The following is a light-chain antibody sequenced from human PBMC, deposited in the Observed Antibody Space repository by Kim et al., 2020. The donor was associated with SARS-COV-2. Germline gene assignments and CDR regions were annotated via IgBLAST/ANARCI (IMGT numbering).Light chain of an antibody. V-gene: IGLV1-40*01. CDR1: SPNIGAGYD. CDR3: QSYDSSLSV. J-gene: IGLJ1*01. Sequence: QSVLTQPPSVSGAPGQRVTISCTGSSPNIGAGYDVHWYQQLPGTAPKLLIYGNSNRPSGVPDRFSGSKSGTSASLVITGLQAEDEADYYCQSYDSSLSVFGTGTKVTVL. CDR2: GNS.